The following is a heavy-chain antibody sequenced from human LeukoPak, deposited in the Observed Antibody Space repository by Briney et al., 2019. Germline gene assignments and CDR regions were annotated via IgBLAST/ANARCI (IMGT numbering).Heavy chain of an antibody. Sequence: AGGSLRLSCAASGFTFSSYSMNWVRQTPGKGLEWIGEGSDSGGTKFNPSLKSQVTISADTSKNQFSLKLSSVTAADTAVYYCARGPYSSSWGQGTLVTVSS. CDR3: ARGPYSSS. J-gene: IGHJ4*02. CDR1: GFTFSSYS. V-gene: IGHV4-34*01. CDR2: GSDSGGT. D-gene: IGHD6-13*01.